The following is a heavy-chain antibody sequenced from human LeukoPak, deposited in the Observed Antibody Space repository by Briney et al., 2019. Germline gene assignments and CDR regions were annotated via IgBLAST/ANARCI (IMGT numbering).Heavy chain of an antibody. CDR2: VNAGNGNT. Sequence: ASVKVSCKASGYTFTTYTMHWVRQAPGQRLEWMGWVNAGNGNTKYSQKFQGRVTITRDTSASTAYMELSSLRSEDTAVYYCARDHGDYYFDYWGQGTLVTVSS. V-gene: IGHV1-3*01. D-gene: IGHD4-17*01. CDR1: GYTFTTYT. CDR3: ARDHGDYYFDY. J-gene: IGHJ4*02.